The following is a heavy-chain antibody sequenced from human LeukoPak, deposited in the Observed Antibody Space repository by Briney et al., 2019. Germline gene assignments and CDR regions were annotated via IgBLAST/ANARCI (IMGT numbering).Heavy chain of an antibody. Sequence: GESLKISCQGSGYSFTSYWIGWVRQLPGKGLEWMGIIYPGDSDTRYSPSFQGQVTISADKSISTAYLQWSSLKTSDTAMYYCARLSYYNSSGYYDRVFDIWGQGTMVTVSS. V-gene: IGHV5-51*01. D-gene: IGHD3-22*01. J-gene: IGHJ3*02. CDR1: GYSFTSYW. CDR2: IYPGDSDT. CDR3: ARLSYYNSSGYYDRVFDI.